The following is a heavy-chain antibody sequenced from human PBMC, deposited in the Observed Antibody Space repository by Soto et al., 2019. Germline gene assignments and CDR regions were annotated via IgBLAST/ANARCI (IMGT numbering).Heavy chain of an antibody. CDR3: AAVQYSSSWYMSYYYYGMDV. J-gene: IGHJ6*02. CDR1: GGTFSSYA. V-gene: IGHV1-69*13. D-gene: IGHD6-13*01. CDR2: IIPIFGTA. Sequence: SVKVSCKASGGTFSSYAISWVRQAPGQGLEWMGGIIPIFGTANYAQKFQGRVTITADESTSTAYMELSSLRSEDTAVYYCAAVQYSSSWYMSYYYYGMDVWGQGTTVTVSS.